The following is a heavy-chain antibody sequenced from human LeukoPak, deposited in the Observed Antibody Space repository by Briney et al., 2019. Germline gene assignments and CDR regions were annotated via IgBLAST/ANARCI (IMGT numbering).Heavy chain of an antibody. CDR2: TYESGST. Sequence: SQTLSLTCPVAGGSISSGGYDWGWIRQHRGKGREGFGDTYESGSTYYTPSLKSRVTIPADTSKNKFSLKLSSVTAADTAVYYCAREDRIAVALGGGFDPWGQGTLVTVSS. CDR3: AREDRIAVALGGGFDP. J-gene: IGHJ5*02. CDR1: GGSISSGGYD. D-gene: IGHD6-19*01. V-gene: IGHV4-31*03.